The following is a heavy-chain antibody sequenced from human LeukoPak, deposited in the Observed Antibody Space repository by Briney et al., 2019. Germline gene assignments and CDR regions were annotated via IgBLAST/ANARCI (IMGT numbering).Heavy chain of an antibody. CDR3: ARQGGEQLVLDYYYYYMDV. J-gene: IGHJ6*03. V-gene: IGHV4-59*08. CDR1: GGSISSYY. D-gene: IGHD6-13*01. Sequence: SETLSLTCTVSGGSISSYYWSWIRQPPGKGLEWIGYIFYSGSTNYNPSLKSRVTISVDTSKNQFSLKLSSVTAADTAVYYCARQGGEQLVLDYYYYYMDVWGKGTTVTVSS. CDR2: IFYSGST.